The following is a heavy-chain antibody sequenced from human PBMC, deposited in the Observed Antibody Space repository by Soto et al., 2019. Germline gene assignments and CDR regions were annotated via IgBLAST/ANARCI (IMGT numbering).Heavy chain of an antibody. CDR2: INHSGST. V-gene: IGHV4-34*01. Sequence: QVQLQQWGAGLLKPSETLSLTCAVYGWSFSGYYWSWIRQPPGKGLEWIGEINHSGSTNYNPSLKSRVTISVDTSKNQFSLKLSSVTAADTAVYYCARGFVAVAGDVGPSYYYYYGMDVWGQGTTVTVSS. D-gene: IGHD6-19*01. CDR1: GWSFSGYY. CDR3: ARGFVAVAGDVGPSYYYYYGMDV. J-gene: IGHJ6*02.